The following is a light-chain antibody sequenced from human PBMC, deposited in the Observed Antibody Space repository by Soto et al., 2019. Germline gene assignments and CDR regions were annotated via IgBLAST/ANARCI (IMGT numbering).Light chain of an antibody. Sequence: QSALTQPASVSGSPGQSITISFTGTSSDVGGYNYVSWYQQHPGKAPTLMIYDVTNRPSGVSNRFSGSKSGNTASLTISGLQAEDEADYYCSSYTSSSTYVFGTGTKLTVL. CDR2: DVT. V-gene: IGLV2-14*01. J-gene: IGLJ1*01. CDR3: SSYTSSSTYV. CDR1: SSDVGGYNY.